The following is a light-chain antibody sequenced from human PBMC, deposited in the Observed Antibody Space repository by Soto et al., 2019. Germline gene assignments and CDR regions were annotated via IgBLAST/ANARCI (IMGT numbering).Light chain of an antibody. CDR3: QQTDSFPRT. CDR2: AAS. Sequence: DSQMTQSPSSLYASVGDRVTITCRASQSISSYLNWYKHKPGKAPKLLIYAASSLQTGVPSRFSGSRSGTDFALTISSLQRDDFETYYCQQTDSFPRTFGQGTKVDIK. J-gene: IGKJ1*01. V-gene: IGKV1-39*01. CDR1: QSISSY.